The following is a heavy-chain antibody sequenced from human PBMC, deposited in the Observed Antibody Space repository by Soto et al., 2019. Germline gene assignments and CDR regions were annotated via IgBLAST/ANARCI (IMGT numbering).Heavy chain of an antibody. Sequence: PGGSLRLSCAASGFTFSSYGMHWVRQAPGKGLEWVAVISYDGSNKYYADSVKGRFTISRDNSKNTLYLQMNSLRAEDTAVYYCAKDLGYCSSTSCYPSRSDYYYYGMDVWGRGTTVTVSS. D-gene: IGHD2-2*01. V-gene: IGHV3-30*18. J-gene: IGHJ6*02. CDR1: GFTFSSYG. CDR3: AKDLGYCSSTSCYPSRSDYYYYGMDV. CDR2: ISYDGSNK.